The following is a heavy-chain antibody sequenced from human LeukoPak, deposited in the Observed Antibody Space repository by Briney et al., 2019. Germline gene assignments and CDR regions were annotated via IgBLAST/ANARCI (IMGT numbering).Heavy chain of an antibody. D-gene: IGHD4-17*01. CDR3: AREDPQTTVPEGLDV. CDR1: GGSISSYY. CDR2: IYYSGTT. Sequence: SETLSLTCTVSGGSISSYYWSWLRQPPGRGLEWIGYIYYSGTTNYNPSLKSRVTISVDTSKNQFSLKLTSVTAADTAVYYCAREDPQTTVPEGLDVWGQGTTVTVSS. J-gene: IGHJ6*02. V-gene: IGHV4-59*01.